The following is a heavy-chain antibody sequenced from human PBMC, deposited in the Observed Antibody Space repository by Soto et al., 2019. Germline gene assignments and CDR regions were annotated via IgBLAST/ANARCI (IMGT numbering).Heavy chain of an antibody. D-gene: IGHD2-8*01. CDR1: GYSFRSYG. CDR2: VSGYNYNT. Sequence: GASVKVSCKASGYSFRSYGINWVRQAPGQGLEWIGWVSGYNYNTKYAQKLQGRITVTTDTSTNTAYMELRSLRSDDTAVYYCVRSSSMLGAGWSDSWGRGTLVTVSS. J-gene: IGHJ5*01. V-gene: IGHV1-18*01. CDR3: VRSSSMLGAGWSDS.